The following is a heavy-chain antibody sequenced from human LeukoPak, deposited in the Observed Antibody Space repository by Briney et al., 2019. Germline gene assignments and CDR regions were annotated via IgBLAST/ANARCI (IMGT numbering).Heavy chain of an antibody. J-gene: IGHJ4*02. CDR1: GFTFSSYA. CDR2: ISGSGGST. Sequence: GGSLRLSCAASGFTFSSYAMSWVRQAPGKGLEWVSAISGSGGSTYYADSVKGRFTISRDNSKNTLYLQMNSLRAEDTAVYYCAKDGSLVVVPAYGIDYWGQGTLVTVSS. CDR3: AKDGSLVVVPAYGIDY. V-gene: IGHV3-23*01. D-gene: IGHD2-2*01.